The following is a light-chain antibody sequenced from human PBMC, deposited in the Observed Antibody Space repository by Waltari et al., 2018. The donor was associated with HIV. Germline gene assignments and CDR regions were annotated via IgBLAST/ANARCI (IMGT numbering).Light chain of an antibody. CDR3: GTWDTSLNAGR. CDR2: ANN. V-gene: IGLV1-51*01. CDR1: SSNIGSHF. Sequence: QSVLTQPPSVSAAPGQKVTISCSGSSSNIGSHFVSWYRKLPGTAPKFLIYANNKRPSEIPDRFSGDKSGTSATLGITGLQTGDEADYYCGTWDTSLNAGRFAGGTNLTVL. J-gene: IGLJ3*02.